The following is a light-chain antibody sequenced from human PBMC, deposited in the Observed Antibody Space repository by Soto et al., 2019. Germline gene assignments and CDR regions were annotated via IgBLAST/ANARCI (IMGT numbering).Light chain of an antibody. Sequence: EIVLTQSPGTLSLSPGERATLSCRASQSVAANYLAWYQQKPGRAPRLLIYGAFNRATDIADRFSGSGSGTDFTLTISRLESEDFAVYYCQQYGGSPYTFGPGTKLEIK. J-gene: IGKJ2*01. CDR3: QQYGGSPYT. CDR1: QSVAANY. CDR2: GAF. V-gene: IGKV3-20*01.